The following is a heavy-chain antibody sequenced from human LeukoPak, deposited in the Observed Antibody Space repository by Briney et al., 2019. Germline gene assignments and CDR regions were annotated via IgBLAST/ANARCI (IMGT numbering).Heavy chain of an antibody. V-gene: IGHV4-30-2*02. Sequence: SETLSLTCAVSGGSISSGGYSWSWIRQPPGKGLEWIGYIYHSGSTYYNPSLKSRVTISVDRSKNQFSLKLSSVTAADTAVYYCALGALGYCSGGSCYSGKGWFDPWGQGTLVTVSS. CDR3: ALGALGYCSGGSCYSGKGWFDP. D-gene: IGHD2-15*01. J-gene: IGHJ5*02. CDR2: IYHSGST. CDR1: GGSISSGGYS.